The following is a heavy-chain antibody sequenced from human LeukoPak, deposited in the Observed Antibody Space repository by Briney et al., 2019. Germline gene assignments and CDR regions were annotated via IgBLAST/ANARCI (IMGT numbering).Heavy chain of an antibody. CDR2: ISAYNGNT. Sequence: GASVKVSCKASGYTFTSYGISWVRQAPGQGLEWMGWISAYNGNTNYAQKLQGRVTMTTDTSTSTAYMELRSLRSDDTAMYYCARDLPLIVVVPAATKRNWFDPWGQGTLVTVSS. V-gene: IGHV1-18*04. J-gene: IGHJ5*02. CDR1: GYTFTSYG. CDR3: ARDLPLIVVVPAATKRNWFDP. D-gene: IGHD2-2*01.